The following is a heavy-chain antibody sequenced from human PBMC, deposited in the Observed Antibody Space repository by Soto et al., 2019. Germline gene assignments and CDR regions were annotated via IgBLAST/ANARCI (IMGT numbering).Heavy chain of an antibody. D-gene: IGHD6-6*01. CDR2: ISYDGSNK. J-gene: IGHJ4*02. Sequence: QVQLVESGGGVVQPGRSLRLSCAASGFTFSSYGMHWVRQAPGKGLEWVAVISYDGSNKYYADSVKGRFTISRDNSKNTLYLQMNSLRAEDTAVYYCAKDFSGSSSGYFDYWGQGTLVTVSS. CDR1: GFTFSSYG. CDR3: AKDFSGSSSGYFDY. V-gene: IGHV3-30*18.